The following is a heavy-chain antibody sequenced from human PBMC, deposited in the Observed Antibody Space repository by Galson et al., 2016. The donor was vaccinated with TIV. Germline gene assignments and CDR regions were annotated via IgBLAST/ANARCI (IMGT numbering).Heavy chain of an antibody. D-gene: IGHD3-22*01. Sequence: SLRLSCAASGFTFSNYALSWVRQAQGKGLEWVSSISGSGVTTFYADSVKGRFAISRDNSKNTLSLQMNSLRAEDTAVYYCAVDADGAYYYDSGDYYWGQGTLVTVSS. CDR1: GFTFSNYA. J-gene: IGHJ4*02. CDR2: ISGSGVTT. V-gene: IGHV3-23*01. CDR3: AVDADGAYYYDSGDYY.